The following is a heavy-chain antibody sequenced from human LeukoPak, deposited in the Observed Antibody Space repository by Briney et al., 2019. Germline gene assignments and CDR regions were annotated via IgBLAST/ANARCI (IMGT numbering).Heavy chain of an antibody. Sequence: SETLSLTCAVYGGSFSGYYWSWIRQPPGKGLEWIGEINHSGSTNYNPSLKSRVTISVDTSRNQFSLKLSSVTAADTAVYYCARVAPYIVVVVAATRVGAFDIWGQGTMVTVSS. CDR1: GGSFSGYY. CDR3: ARVAPYIVVVVAATRVGAFDI. CDR2: INHSGST. D-gene: IGHD2-15*01. V-gene: IGHV4-34*01. J-gene: IGHJ3*02.